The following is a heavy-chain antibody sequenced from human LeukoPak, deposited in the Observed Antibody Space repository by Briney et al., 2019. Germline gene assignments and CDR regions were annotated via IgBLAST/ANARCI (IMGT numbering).Heavy chain of an antibody. D-gene: IGHD3-22*01. Sequence: PSETLSLTCAVYGGSFSGSYWSWIRQPPGKGLEWIGEINHSGSTNYNPSLKSRVTISVDTSKNQFSLKLSSVTAADTAVYYCARTSAYYYDSSGYYWGYYFDYWGQGTLVTVSS. V-gene: IGHV4-34*01. J-gene: IGHJ4*02. CDR3: ARTSAYYYDSSGYYWGYYFDY. CDR1: GGSFSGSY. CDR2: INHSGST.